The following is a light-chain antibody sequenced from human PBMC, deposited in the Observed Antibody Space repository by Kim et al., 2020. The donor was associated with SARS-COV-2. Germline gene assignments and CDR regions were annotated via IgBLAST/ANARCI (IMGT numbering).Light chain of an antibody. J-gene: IGKJ4*01. CDR1: QSVSSN. Sequence: SPGERGTLACRASQSVSSNLAWYQQKPGQAPRLLIYGASTRATGIPARFSGSGSGTEFTLTISSLQSEDFAVYYCQQYNNWPPLTFGGGTKVEIK. CDR3: QQYNNWPPLT. V-gene: IGKV3-15*01. CDR2: GAS.